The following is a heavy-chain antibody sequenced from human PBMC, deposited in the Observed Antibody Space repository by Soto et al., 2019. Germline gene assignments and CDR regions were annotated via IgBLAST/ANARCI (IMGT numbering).Heavy chain of an antibody. CDR3: ARANYGSGRGTHWFDP. CDR2: ISAYNGNT. J-gene: IGHJ5*02. D-gene: IGHD3-10*01. CDR1: GYTFTSYG. Sequence: QVQLVQSGAEVKKPGASVKVSCKASGYTFTSYGISWVRKAPGQGLEGMGWISAYNGNTNYAQKLQGRVTMTTDTSTSTAYMELRSLRSDDTAVYYCARANYGSGRGTHWFDPWGQGTLVTVSS. V-gene: IGHV1-18*01.